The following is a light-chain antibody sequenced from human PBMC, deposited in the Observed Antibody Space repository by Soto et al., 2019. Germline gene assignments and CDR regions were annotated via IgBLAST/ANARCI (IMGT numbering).Light chain of an antibody. V-gene: IGKV3-11*01. CDR2: DAS. Sequence: EIVMTQSPATLSLSPGEIATLSCRASQSVGKYLVWYQQKPGQAPRLLIYDASKRATGIPARFSGSGSVTDFTLSISSLEPDDFATYYCQQYNSYSTTIGQGTKVDIK. J-gene: IGKJ1*01. CDR3: QQYNSYSTT. CDR1: QSVGKY.